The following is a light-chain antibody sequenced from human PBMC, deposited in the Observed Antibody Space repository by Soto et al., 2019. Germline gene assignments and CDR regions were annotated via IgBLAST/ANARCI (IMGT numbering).Light chain of an antibody. CDR2: DVS. CDR1: SSDVRGYNY. V-gene: IGLV2-11*01. Sequence: QSALTQPRSVSGSPGQSVTISCTGTSSDVRGYNYVSWYQQHPGKAPKLMIYDVSKRPSGVPDRFSGSKSGTSASLAISGLQSEDEADYYCAAWDDSLNGVIFGAGTQLTVL. J-gene: IGLJ2*01. CDR3: AAWDDSLNGVI.